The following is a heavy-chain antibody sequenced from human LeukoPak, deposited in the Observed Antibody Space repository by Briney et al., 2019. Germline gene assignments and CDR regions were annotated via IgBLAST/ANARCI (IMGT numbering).Heavy chain of an antibody. J-gene: IGHJ4*02. CDR3: ASRAGAYSHPYDY. CDR2: IYSDNT. Sequence: PGGSLRLSCTASGFTFGDYAMSWFRQAPGKGLEWVSFIYSDNTHYSDSVKGRFTISRDNSKNTLYLQMNSLRAEDTAVYYCASRAGAYSHPYDYWGQGTLVTVSS. CDR1: GFTFGDYA. D-gene: IGHD4/OR15-4a*01. V-gene: IGHV3-53*01.